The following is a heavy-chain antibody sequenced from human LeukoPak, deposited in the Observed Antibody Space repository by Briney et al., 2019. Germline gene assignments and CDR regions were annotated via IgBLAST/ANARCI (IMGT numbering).Heavy chain of an antibody. CDR2: IYHSGST. Sequence: SETLSLTCAVSGASINSSTNWGSWVRQPPGKGLEWIGEIYHSGSTNYNPSLKSRVTMSIDKSKNQFSLKLNSMTAADTAVYYCLYGGNSGDWIYWGQGTLVTVSS. V-gene: IGHV4-4*02. CDR1: GASINSSTNW. J-gene: IGHJ4*02. D-gene: IGHD4-23*01. CDR3: LYGGNSGDWIY.